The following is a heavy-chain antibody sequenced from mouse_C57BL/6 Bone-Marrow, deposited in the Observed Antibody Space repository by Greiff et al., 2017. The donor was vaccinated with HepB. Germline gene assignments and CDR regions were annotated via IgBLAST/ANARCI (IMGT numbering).Heavy chain of an antibody. CDR2: ISGGGGNT. J-gene: IGHJ3*01. CDR1: GFTFSSYT. V-gene: IGHV5-9*01. D-gene: IGHD2-3*01. CDR3: ARLWDGYL. Sequence: EVKLMESGGGLVKPGGSLKLSCAASGFTFSSYTMSWVRQTPEKRLEWVATISGGGGNTYYPDSVKGRFTISRDNAKNTLYLQMSSLRSEDTALYYCARLWDGYLGGQGTLVTVSA.